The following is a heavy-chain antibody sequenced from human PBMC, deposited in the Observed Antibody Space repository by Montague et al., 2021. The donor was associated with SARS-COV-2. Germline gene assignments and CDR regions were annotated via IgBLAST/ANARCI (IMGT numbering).Heavy chain of an antibody. CDR1: GDSVSSNTAA. Sequence: CAISGDSVSSNTAAWNWIRQSPSRGLEWLGRTYYRSKWHNDYAASVKSRITINPDTSKNQFFLQLKSVTPEDTAVYYCVRGRVATNPHIDNWGQGSLVTVSS. D-gene: IGHD5-12*01. J-gene: IGHJ4*02. V-gene: IGHV6-1*01. CDR3: VRGRVATNPHIDN. CDR2: TYYRSKWHN.